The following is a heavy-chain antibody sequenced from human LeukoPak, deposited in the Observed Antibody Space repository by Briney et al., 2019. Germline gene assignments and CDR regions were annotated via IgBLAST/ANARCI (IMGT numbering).Heavy chain of an antibody. D-gene: IGHD3-22*01. CDR1: GFTFSSYG. Sequence: GGSLRLSCAASGFTFSSYGIHWVRQAPGKGLGWVSSISSSSSYIYYADSVKGRFTISRDNAKNSLYLQMNSLRAEDMAVYYCARGLFLSGYLDAFDIWGQGTEVTVSS. J-gene: IGHJ3*02. CDR3: ARGLFLSGYLDAFDI. V-gene: IGHV3-21*01. CDR2: ISSSSSYI.